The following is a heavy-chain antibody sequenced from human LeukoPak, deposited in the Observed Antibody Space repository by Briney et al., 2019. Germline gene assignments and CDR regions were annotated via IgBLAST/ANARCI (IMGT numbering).Heavy chain of an antibody. CDR3: ARGWGSSTSCIRFDP. D-gene: IGHD2-2*01. V-gene: IGHV1-18*01. CDR2: ISAYNGNT. J-gene: IGHJ5*02. CDR1: GYTFTSYG. Sequence: ASVKVSCKASGYTFTSYGISWVRQAPGQGLEWMGWISAYNGNTNYAQKLQGRVTMTTDTSTSTAYMELRSLRSDDTAMYYCARGWGSSTSCIRFDPWGQGTLVTVSS.